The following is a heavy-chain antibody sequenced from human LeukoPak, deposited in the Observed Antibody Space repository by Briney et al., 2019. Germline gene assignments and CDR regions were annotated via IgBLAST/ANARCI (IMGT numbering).Heavy chain of an antibody. CDR1: GFTFSSYA. Sequence: GGSLRLSCAASGFTFSSYAMSWFRQAPGKGLEWVGFIRSKAYGGTTEYAASVKGRFTISRDDSKSIAYLQMNSLKTEDTAVYYCTRATYTLWELANFDYWGQGTLVTVSS. CDR2: IRSKAYGGTT. CDR3: TRATYTLWELANFDY. J-gene: IGHJ4*02. D-gene: IGHD1-26*01. V-gene: IGHV3-49*03.